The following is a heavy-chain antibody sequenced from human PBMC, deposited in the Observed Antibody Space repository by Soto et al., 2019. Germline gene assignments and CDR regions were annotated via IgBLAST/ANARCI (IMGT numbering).Heavy chain of an antibody. V-gene: IGHV3-23*01. CDR3: AKDSWAIFGVPAGDYYAMDV. D-gene: IGHD3-3*01. J-gene: IGHJ6*02. CDR1: GFTFENYA. Sequence: GGSLRLSCVASGFTFENYAMSWVRQAPGKGLEWVSAISGSGGTTYYSDSVKGRFTISRDNSKNTVYLQMNDLRVEDAAEYFCAKDSWAIFGVPAGDYYAMDVWGQGTTVTVSS. CDR2: ISGSGGTT.